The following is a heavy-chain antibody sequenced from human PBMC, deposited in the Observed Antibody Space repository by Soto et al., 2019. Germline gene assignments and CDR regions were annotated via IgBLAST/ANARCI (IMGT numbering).Heavy chain of an antibody. CDR2: IYWDDDK. CDR1: GFSLSTSGVG. D-gene: IGHD1-26*01. Sequence: QITLKESGPTLVKPTQTLTLTCTFSGFSLSTSGVGVGWIRQPPGKALEWLALIYWDDDKRYSPSLKSRLTITKDTSKNQVVLTMTNMDPVDTARYYCAHRLWDGDYFDYWGQGTLVTVSS. V-gene: IGHV2-5*02. J-gene: IGHJ4*02. CDR3: AHRLWDGDYFDY.